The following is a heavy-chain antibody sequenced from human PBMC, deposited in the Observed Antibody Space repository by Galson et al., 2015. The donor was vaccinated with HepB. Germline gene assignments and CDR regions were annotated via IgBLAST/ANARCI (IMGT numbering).Heavy chain of an antibody. Sequence: SVKVSCKASGGTFSSYAISWVRQAPGQGLEWMGGIIPIFGTANYAQKFQGGVTITADESTSTAYMELSSLRSEDTAVYYCAGGYSGYDAQIIGFDYWGQGTLVTVSS. CDR3: AGGYSGYDAQIIGFDY. D-gene: IGHD5-12*01. V-gene: IGHV1-69*13. CDR2: IIPIFGTA. CDR1: GGTFSSYA. J-gene: IGHJ4*02.